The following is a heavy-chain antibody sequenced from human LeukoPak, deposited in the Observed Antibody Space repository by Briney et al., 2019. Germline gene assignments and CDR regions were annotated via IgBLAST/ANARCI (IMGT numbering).Heavy chain of an antibody. CDR1: GYTFTSYG. V-gene: IGHV7-4-1*02. Sequence: ASVKVSCKASGYTFTSYGISWVRQAPGQGLEWMGWINTNTGNPTYAQGFTGRFVFSLDTSVSTAYLQISSLKAEDTAVYYCARDDSSGCHDCWGQGTLVTVSS. D-gene: IGHD6-19*01. CDR3: ARDDSSGCHDC. CDR2: INTNTGNP. J-gene: IGHJ4*02.